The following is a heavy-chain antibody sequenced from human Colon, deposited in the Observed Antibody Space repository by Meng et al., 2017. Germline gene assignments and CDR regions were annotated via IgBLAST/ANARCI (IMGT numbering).Heavy chain of an antibody. CDR1: GGSIITSSYY. J-gene: IGHJ5*01. Sequence: LQLQESGPGLVKPSETLSLTGTVSGGSIITSSYYWGWIRQPPGKGLEWIGNIYYSGSTYYNPSLKSRVTISVDTSKNQFSLKLTSVTAADTAVYYCARKRRVGGTMWFDSWGQGTLVTVSS. V-gene: IGHV4-39*01. D-gene: IGHD3-16*01. CDR3: ARKRRVGGTMWFDS. CDR2: IYYSGST.